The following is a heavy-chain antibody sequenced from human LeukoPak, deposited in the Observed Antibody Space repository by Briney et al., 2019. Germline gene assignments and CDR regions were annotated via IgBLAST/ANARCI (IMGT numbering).Heavy chain of an antibody. J-gene: IGHJ4*02. V-gene: IGHV3-43D*04. D-gene: IGHD1-7*01. CDR1: GFTFDVYA. Sequence: GGSLRLSCAVSGFTFDVYAMHWVRQAPGKGLEWVSLISWDGGSTYYADSVKGRFTISRDDSKNSLYLQMNSLRAEDTALYYCAKENWNYYFDYWGQGTLVTVSS. CDR3: AKENWNYYFDY. CDR2: ISWDGGST.